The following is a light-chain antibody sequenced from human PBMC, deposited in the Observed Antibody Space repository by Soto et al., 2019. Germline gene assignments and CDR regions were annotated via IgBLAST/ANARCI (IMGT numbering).Light chain of an antibody. CDR1: QSVSSN. CDR2: GAS. CDR3: QQYNNWPRT. J-gene: IGKJ3*01. V-gene: IGKV3-15*01. Sequence: EIVMTQSPATLSVSPGERATLSCRASQSVSSNLAWYQQKPGQAPRLLISGASTRATGIPARSSARGPGTEFPLTIRSLESEDFAVYYCQQYNNWPRTFGTGTKVDI.